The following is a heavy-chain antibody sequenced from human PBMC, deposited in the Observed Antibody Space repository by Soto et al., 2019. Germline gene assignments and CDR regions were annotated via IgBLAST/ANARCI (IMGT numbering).Heavy chain of an antibody. Sequence: QVQLVQSGAEVKKPGASVKVSCKASGYTFTTFGISWVRQAPGQGLEWMGWINTYNGNTNYAQKFQGGVIMTTDTSTSTAYMELRSLKSDDTAVYYCARDRNSDWPDYWGQGTLVTVSS. J-gene: IGHJ4*02. CDR2: INTYNGNT. D-gene: IGHD3-9*01. CDR1: GYTFTTFG. CDR3: ARDRNSDWPDY. V-gene: IGHV1-18*01.